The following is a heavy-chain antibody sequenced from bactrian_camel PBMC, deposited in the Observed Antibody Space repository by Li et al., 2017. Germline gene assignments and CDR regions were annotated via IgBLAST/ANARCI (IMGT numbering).Heavy chain of an antibody. CDR2: IRVSGDGM. D-gene: IGHD2*01. CDR3: AADYLGGYCRGTPLTLLTTADFAY. J-gene: IGHJ6*01. Sequence: HVQLVESGGGSVQVGGSLRLSCAASSYTYIHYCMGWFRQAPGKRREGVAYIRVSGDGMDYRDSVAGRFTISVDNAKNTLYLQMNTLKPEDTAMYYCAADYLGGYCRGTPLTLLTTADFAYGGQGTQVTVS. CDR1: SYTYIHYC. V-gene: IGHV3S1*01.